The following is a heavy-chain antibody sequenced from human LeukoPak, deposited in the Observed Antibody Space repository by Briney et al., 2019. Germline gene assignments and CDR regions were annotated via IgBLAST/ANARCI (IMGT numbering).Heavy chain of an antibody. Sequence: ASVKVSCKASGYTFSSYGISWVRQAPGQGLEWMGWISAYNGDTNYAQKFQGRVTLTTDTSTSTAYMELRRLRSDDAAVYYCATTRRSGYVTFDYWGQGTLVTVSS. V-gene: IGHV1-18*01. CDR2: ISAYNGDT. D-gene: IGHD5-12*01. CDR1: GYTFSSYG. J-gene: IGHJ4*02. CDR3: ATTRRSGYVTFDY.